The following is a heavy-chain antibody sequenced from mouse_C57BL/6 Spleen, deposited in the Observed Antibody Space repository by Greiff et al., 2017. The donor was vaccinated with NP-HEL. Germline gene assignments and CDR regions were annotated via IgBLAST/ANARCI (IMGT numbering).Heavy chain of an antibody. CDR2: IDPSDSYT. CDR3: ASSYDYFDY. CDR1: GYTFTSYW. V-gene: IGHV1-69*01. J-gene: IGHJ2*01. D-gene: IGHD2-12*01. Sequence: QVQLKQPGAELVMPGASVKLSCKASGYTFTSYWMHWVKQRPGQGLEWIGEIDPSDSYTNYNQKFKGKSTLTVDKSSSTAYMQLSSLTSEDSAVYYCASSYDYFDYWGQGTTLTVSS.